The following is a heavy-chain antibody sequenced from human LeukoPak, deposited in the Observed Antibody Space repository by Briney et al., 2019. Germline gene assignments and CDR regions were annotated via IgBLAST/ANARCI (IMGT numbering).Heavy chain of an antibody. V-gene: IGHV3-21*01. D-gene: IGHD3-3*01. CDR3: ARVHYDFWSGYYLPDY. J-gene: IGHJ4*02. CDR2: ISSSSSYI. Sequence: GGSLRLSCAASGFTFSSYSMNWVRQAPGKGLEWVSSISSSSSYIYYADSVKGRFTISRDNAKNSLYLQMNSLRAEDTAVYYCARVHYDFWSGYYLPDYWGQGTLVTVSS. CDR1: GFTFSSYS.